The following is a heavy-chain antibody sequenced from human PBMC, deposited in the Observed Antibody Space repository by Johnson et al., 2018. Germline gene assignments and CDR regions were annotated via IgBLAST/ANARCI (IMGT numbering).Heavy chain of an antibody. Sequence: VQLGQSGGGVVQPGRSLRLSCAASGFNFSSYAMSWVRQAPGKGLEWVSAISGSGGSTYYADPVKGRFTISRDNAKNSLFLQMNSPRAEDTAVYYCPRLGTGATTDAFEIWGQGTMVTVSS. CDR2: ISGSGGST. CDR1: GFNFSSYA. J-gene: IGHJ3*02. CDR3: PRLGTGATTDAFEI. V-gene: IGHV3-23*04. D-gene: IGHD1-26*01.